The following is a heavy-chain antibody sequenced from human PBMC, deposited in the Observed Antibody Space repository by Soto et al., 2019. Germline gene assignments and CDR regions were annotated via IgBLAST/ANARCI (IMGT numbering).Heavy chain of an antibody. Sequence: SVKVSCKASGYTFTSYGISWVRQAPGQGLEWMGGIIPIFGTANYAQKFQGRVTITADESTSTAYMELSSLRSEDTAVYYCAREGGGNSTRGYYYYGMDVWGQGTTVTVSS. CDR2: IIPIFGTA. D-gene: IGHD2-21*02. V-gene: IGHV1-69*13. J-gene: IGHJ6*02. CDR3: AREGGGNSTRGYYYYGMDV. CDR1: GYTFTSYG.